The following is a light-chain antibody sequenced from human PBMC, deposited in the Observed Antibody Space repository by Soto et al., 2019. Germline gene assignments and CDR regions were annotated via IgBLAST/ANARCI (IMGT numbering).Light chain of an antibody. CDR1: QSVTSSY. CDR3: QQYGSSPRT. Sequence: EIVLTQSPGTLSLSPGERATLSCRASQSVTSSYLAWYQQKPGQAPRLLIYGASSRATGIPDRFSGSGSGTDFTLTASRLEPEDFAVYYWQQYGSSPRTFGQGTKLEI. CDR2: GAS. J-gene: IGKJ2*01. V-gene: IGKV3-20*01.